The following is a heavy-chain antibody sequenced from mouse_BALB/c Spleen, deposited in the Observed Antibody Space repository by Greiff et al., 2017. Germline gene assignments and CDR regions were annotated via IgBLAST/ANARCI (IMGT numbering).Heavy chain of an antibody. CDR3: ARPPDGSSYY. J-gene: IGHJ2*01. CDR2: INPSNGRT. Sequence: VQLQQPGAELVKPGASVKLSCKASGYTFTSYWMHWVKQRPGQGLEWIGEINPSNGRTNYNEKFKSKATLTVDKSSSTAYMQLSSLTAEDSAVYYCARPPDGSSYYWGQGTTLTVSS. CDR1: GYTFTSYW. D-gene: IGHD1-1*01. V-gene: IGHV1S81*02.